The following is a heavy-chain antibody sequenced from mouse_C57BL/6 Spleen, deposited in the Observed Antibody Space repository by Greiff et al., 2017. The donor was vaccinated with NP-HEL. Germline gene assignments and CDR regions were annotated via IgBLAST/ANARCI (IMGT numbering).Heavy chain of an antibody. CDR1: GYSITSGYY. Sequence: VQLKESGPGLVKPSQSLSLTCSVTGYSITSGYYWNWIRQFPGNKLEWMGYISYDGSNNYNPSLKNRISITRDTSKNQFFLKLNSVTTEDTATYYCASFITTVVGPSYWYFDVWGTGTTVTVSS. J-gene: IGHJ1*03. CDR3: ASFITTVVGPSYWYFDV. D-gene: IGHD1-1*01. V-gene: IGHV3-6*01. CDR2: ISYDGSN.